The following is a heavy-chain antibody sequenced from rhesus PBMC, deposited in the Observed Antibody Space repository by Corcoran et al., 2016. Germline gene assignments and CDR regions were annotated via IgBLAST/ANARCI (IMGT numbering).Heavy chain of an antibody. D-gene: IGHD3-22*01. Sequence: EVQLVETGGGLVQPGGSLRLSCAASGFTFSSYAMQWVRQAPGKGLEWISAFNSCGGSTYYTRSVQGRFTSYRDNSKNTLSLQMNSLRAEYTAVYYCAKVGTGVISYGLDSWGQGVVVTVSS. V-gene: IGHV3-103*01. J-gene: IGHJ6*01. CDR1: GFTFSSYA. CDR3: AKVGTGVISYGLDS. CDR2: FNSCGGST.